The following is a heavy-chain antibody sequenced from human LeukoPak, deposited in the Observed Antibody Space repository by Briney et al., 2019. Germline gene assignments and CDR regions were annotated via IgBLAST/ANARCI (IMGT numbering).Heavy chain of an antibody. V-gene: IGHV1-2*02. CDR3: ARDGSHYSGSNAFDI. CDR2: INPNSGGT. J-gene: IGHJ3*02. D-gene: IGHD1-26*01. CDR1: GYTFTSYD. Sequence: ASVKVSCKASGYTFTSYDINWVRQAPGQGLEWMGWINPNSGGTNYAQKFQGRVTMTRDTSISTAYMELSRLRSDDTAVYYCARDGSHYSGSNAFDIWGQGTMVTVSS.